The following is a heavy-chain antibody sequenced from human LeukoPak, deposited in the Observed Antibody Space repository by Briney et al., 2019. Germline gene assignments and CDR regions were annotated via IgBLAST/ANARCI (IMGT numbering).Heavy chain of an antibody. D-gene: IGHD4-17*01. CDR1: GFTFSSYG. J-gene: IGHJ4*02. CDR2: ISGSGGST. V-gene: IGHV3-23*01. CDR3: AKVITTVTPYYFDY. Sequence: GGSLRLSCAASGFTFSSYGMHWVRQAPGKGLEWVSAISGSGGSTYYADSVKGRFTISRNNSKNTLYLQMNSLRAEDTAVYYCAKVITTVTPYYFDYWGQGTLVTVSS.